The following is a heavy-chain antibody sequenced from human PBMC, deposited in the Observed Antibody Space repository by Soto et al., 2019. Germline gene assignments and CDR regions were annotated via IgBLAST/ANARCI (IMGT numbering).Heavy chain of an antibody. D-gene: IGHD1-1*01. CDR2: IYYSGST. V-gene: IGHV4-39*01. Sequence: QLQLQESGPGLVKPSETLSLTCTVSGGSISSSSYYWGWIRQPPGKGLEWIGSIYYSGSTYYNPSLKSRVTISVDTSKNQFSLELSSVTAADTAVYYCARRGKTTTGTTDVHGGFDIWGQGTMVTVSS. CDR3: ARRGKTTTGTTDVHGGFDI. CDR1: GGSISSSSYY. J-gene: IGHJ3*02.